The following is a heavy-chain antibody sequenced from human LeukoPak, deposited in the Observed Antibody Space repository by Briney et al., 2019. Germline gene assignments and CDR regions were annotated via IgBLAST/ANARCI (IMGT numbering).Heavy chain of an antibody. CDR1: GYTFTSYA. V-gene: IGHV1-3*01. CDR2: INAGNGNT. D-gene: IGHD6-13*01. J-gene: IGHJ4*02. Sequence: ASVKVSCKASGYTFTSYAMHWVRQAPGQRLEWMGWINAGNGNTKYSQEFQGRVTITRDTSASTAYMELSRLRSDDTAVYYCARAGASIAAAAYWGQGTLVTVSS. CDR3: ARAGASIAAAAY.